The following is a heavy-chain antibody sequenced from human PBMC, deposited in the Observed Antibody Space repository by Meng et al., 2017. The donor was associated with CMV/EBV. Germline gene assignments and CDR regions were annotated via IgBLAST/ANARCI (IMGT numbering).Heavy chain of an antibody. D-gene: IGHD6-13*01. CDR1: GGSVSSGSYY. CDR3: AREDLAAAGLYGMDV. V-gene: IGHV4-61*01. Sequence: SETLSLTCTVSGGSVSSGSYYWSWIRQPPGKGLEWIGYIYYSGSTNYNPSLKSRVTISVDTSKNQFSPKLSSVTAADTAVYYCAREDLAAAGLYGMDVWGQGTTVTVSS. J-gene: IGHJ6*02. CDR2: IYYSGST.